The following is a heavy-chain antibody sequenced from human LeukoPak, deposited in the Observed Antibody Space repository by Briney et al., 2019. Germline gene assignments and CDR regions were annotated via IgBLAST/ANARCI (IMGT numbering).Heavy chain of an antibody. CDR3: ARDSVGDYELDP. D-gene: IGHD4-17*01. CDR1: GFTFSSYS. CDR2: ISSSSSYK. Sequence: GGSLSLSCAASGFTFSSYSLNWVRQAPGKGLEWDSSISSSSSYKYYADSVKGRFTISRDNAKNSLYLQMNSLRAEDTAVYYCARDSVGDYELDPWGQGTLVTVSS. J-gene: IGHJ5*02. V-gene: IGHV3-21*01.